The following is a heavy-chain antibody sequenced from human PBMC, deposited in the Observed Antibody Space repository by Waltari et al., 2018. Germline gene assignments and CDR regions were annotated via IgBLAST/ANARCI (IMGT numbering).Heavy chain of an antibody. CDR2: IKHDGSEK. V-gene: IGHV3-7*01. Sequence: EVQLVESGGGLVPPGGSLRLSCAAAGFTFSSDWMSWVRQAPGKGLEWVANIKHDGSEKDYLDSVKGRFTISRDNAKNSLFLQMNSLRVEDTAVYYCAREDNVYNWFDSWGQGTLVTVSS. CDR3: AREDNVYNWFDS. J-gene: IGHJ5*01. D-gene: IGHD3-10*02. CDR1: GFTFSSDW.